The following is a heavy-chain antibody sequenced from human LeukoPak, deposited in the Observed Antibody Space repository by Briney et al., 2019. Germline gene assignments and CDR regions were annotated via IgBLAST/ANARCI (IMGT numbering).Heavy chain of an antibody. V-gene: IGHV3-30*18. Sequence: GRSLRLSCAASGFTFSSYGMHWVRQAPGKGLEWVAVISYDGSNKYYADSVKGRFTISRDNSKNTLYLQMNSLRAEDTAVYYCAKDLADYGSGSPVDYWGQGTLVTVSS. J-gene: IGHJ4*02. CDR1: GFTFSSYG. CDR3: AKDLADYGSGSPVDY. CDR2: ISYDGSNK. D-gene: IGHD3-10*01.